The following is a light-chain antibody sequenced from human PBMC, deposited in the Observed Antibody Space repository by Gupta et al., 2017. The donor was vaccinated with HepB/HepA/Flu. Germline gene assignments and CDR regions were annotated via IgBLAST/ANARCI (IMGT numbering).Light chain of an antibody. CDR2: GKN. CDR1: SLRNYY. Sequence: SSELTQDPAVSVALGQTVRVPCQGDSLRNYYPSWYQQKPGQAPVLVMYGKNNRPSGIPDRFSGASSGNTASLTITGAQAEDEADYYCNSRDINNNHVLFGGGTKLTVL. CDR3: NSRDINNNHVL. V-gene: IGLV3-19*01. J-gene: IGLJ2*01.